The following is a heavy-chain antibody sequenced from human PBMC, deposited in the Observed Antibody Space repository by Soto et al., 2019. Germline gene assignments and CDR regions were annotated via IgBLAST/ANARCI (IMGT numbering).Heavy chain of an antibody. CDR3: ARDPYYGSGSYWGNWFDP. J-gene: IGHJ5*02. Sequence: GGSLRLSCAASGFTFSSYGMHWVRQAPGKGLEWVAVIWYDGSNKYYADSVKGRFTISRDNSKNTLYLQMNSLRAEDTAVYYCARDPYYGSGSYWGNWFDPWGQGTLVTVSS. CDR1: GFTFSSYG. V-gene: IGHV3-33*01. CDR2: IWYDGSNK. D-gene: IGHD3-10*01.